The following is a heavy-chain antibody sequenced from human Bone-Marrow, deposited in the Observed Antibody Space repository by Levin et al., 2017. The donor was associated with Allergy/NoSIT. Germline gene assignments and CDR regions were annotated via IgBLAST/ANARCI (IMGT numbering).Heavy chain of an antibody. CDR3: ARQVPDSGYPRFADV. CDR1: GGSISDTTYY. D-gene: IGHD2-2*01. V-gene: IGHV4-39*01. Sequence: SQTLSLTCTVSGGSISDTTYYWGWIRQPPGKGLEWIGSIHYSVTTNYNPSLKSRVTISGDTSKNQFSLKLSSVTAADTAVYYCARQVPDSGYPRFADVWGKGTTVIVSS. J-gene: IGHJ6*04. CDR2: IHYSVTT.